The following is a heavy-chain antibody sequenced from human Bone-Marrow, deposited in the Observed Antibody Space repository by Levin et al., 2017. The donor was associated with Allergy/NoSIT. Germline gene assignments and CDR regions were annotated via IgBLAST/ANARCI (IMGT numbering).Heavy chain of an antibody. CDR2: INHSGST. CDR1: GGSFSGYY. V-gene: IGHV4-34*01. J-gene: IGHJ6*02. Sequence: PGGSLRLSCAVYGGSFSGYYWSWIRQPPGKGLEWIGEINHSGSTNYNPSLKSRVTISVDTSKNQFSLKLSSVTAADTAVYYCASLIAARQYYYYYGMDVWGQGTTVTVSS. D-gene: IGHD6-6*01. CDR3: ASLIAARQYYYYYGMDV.